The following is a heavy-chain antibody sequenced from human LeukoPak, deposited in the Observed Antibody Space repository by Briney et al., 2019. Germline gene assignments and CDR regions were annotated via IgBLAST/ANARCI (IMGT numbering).Heavy chain of an antibody. Sequence: ASVKVSCKASGHTFTGYYMHWLRQAPGQGLEWMGWINPNSGGTNFAQKFQGRVTMTRDTSISTAYMELSRLRSDDTAVYYCARSIVGAANYYYYMDVWGKGTTVAVSS. CDR2: INPNSGGT. V-gene: IGHV1-2*02. J-gene: IGHJ6*03. CDR1: GHTFTGYY. CDR3: ARSIVGAANYYYYMDV. D-gene: IGHD1-26*01.